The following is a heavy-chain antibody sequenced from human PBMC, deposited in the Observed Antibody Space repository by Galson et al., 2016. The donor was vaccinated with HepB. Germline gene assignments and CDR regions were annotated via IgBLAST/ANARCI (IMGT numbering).Heavy chain of an antibody. Sequence: TLSLTCSVSGGSISRDGNFWNWIRQVPGKGLEWLSFISYSGTAYYNPSLQSRLRVSLDTAKNDFSLRLDSVTAADTAVYFCARAVPVALDYAFDSWGPGALVTVSS. CDR2: ISYSGTA. V-gene: IGHV4-31*03. J-gene: IGHJ4*02. D-gene: IGHD3-16*01. CDR3: ARAVPVALDYAFDS. CDR1: GGSISRDGNF.